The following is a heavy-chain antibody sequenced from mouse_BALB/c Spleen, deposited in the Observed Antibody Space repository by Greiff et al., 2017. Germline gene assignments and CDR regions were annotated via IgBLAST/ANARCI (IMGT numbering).Heavy chain of an antibody. J-gene: IGHJ3*01. V-gene: IGHV2-2*01. CDR3: ARIAYGSSYPFAY. Sequence: VQLQQSGPGLVQPSQSLSITCTVSGFSLTSYGVHWVRQSPGKGLEWLGVIWSGGSTDYNAAFISRLSISKDNSKSQVFFKMNSLQTDDTAMYYCARIAYGSSYPFAYWGQGTLVTVSA. CDR1: GFSLTSYG. CDR2: IWSGGST. D-gene: IGHD1-1*01.